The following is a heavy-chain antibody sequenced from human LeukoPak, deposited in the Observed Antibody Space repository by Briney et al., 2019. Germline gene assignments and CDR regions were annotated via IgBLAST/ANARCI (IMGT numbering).Heavy chain of an antibody. CDR1: GYSISSGYY. CDR3: AGLLTFFDI. V-gene: IGHV4-38-2*01. D-gene: IGHD2-21*02. J-gene: IGHJ3*02. CDR2: IYHSGST. Sequence: SETLSLTCAVSGYSISSGYYWGWMRQPPGKGLEWIGSIYHSGSTYYNPSIKSRVTISVDTYKHQFSLKRRSVTAADTGDYYCAGLLTFFDIWGQGTMVTVSS.